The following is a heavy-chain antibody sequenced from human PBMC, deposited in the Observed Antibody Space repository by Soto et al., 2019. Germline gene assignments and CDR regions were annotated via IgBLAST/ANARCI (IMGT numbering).Heavy chain of an antibody. J-gene: IGHJ4*02. D-gene: IGHD6-13*01. V-gene: IGHV1-69*01. Sequence: SVKVSCKASGCTLSSYAISWVRQAPGQGLEWMGRTIPIFGTANYAQNVRGRVTITADDPTSTAYMELSSLRSEHTAVYYCARGRYWSPIIAAPGDYCAQGTLVTVSS. CDR2: TIPIFGTA. CDR1: GCTLSSYA. CDR3: ARGRYWSPIIAAPGDY.